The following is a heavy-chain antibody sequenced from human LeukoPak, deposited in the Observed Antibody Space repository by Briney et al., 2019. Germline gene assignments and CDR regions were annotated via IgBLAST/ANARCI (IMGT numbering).Heavy chain of an antibody. V-gene: IGHV4-59*01. Sequence: SETLSLTCTVSGGSISSYYWSWIRQPPGKGLEWIGYIYYSGSTNYNPSPKSRVTISVDTSKNQFSLKLSSVTAADTAVYYCARLYYYDSSGYGAFDIWGQGTMVTVSS. D-gene: IGHD3-22*01. CDR2: IYYSGST. CDR1: GGSISSYY. J-gene: IGHJ3*02. CDR3: ARLYYYDSSGYGAFDI.